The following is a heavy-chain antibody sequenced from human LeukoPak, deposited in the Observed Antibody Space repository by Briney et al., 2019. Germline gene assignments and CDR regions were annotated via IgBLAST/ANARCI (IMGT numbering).Heavy chain of an antibody. J-gene: IGHJ4*02. V-gene: IGHV4-31*03. D-gene: IGHD2/OR15-2a*01. CDR1: GGSISSGGYY. CDR2: IYYSGST. Sequence: PSETLSLTCTVSGGSISSGGYYWSWIRQHPGKGLEWIGYIYYSGSTYYNPSLKSRVTISVDTSKNQFSLKLSSVTAADTAVYYCASHDYLRSQSDYWGQGTLVTVSS. CDR3: ASHDYLRSQSDY.